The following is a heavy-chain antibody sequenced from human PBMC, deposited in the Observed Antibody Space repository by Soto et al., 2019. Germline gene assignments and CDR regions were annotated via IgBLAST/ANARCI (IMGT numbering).Heavy chain of an antibody. CDR1: GFNFDDYA. D-gene: IGHD3-9*01. CDR3: ARGRYGLGIDY. V-gene: IGHV3-9*01. Sequence: GGSLRLSCAASGFNFDDYAMHWVRQVPGKGLEWVSGINWNSVSIDYADSVKGRFTISRDNAKNSLYLQMDSLRDEDTAVYYCARGRYGLGIDYWGQGTLVTVSS. J-gene: IGHJ4*02. CDR2: INWNSVSI.